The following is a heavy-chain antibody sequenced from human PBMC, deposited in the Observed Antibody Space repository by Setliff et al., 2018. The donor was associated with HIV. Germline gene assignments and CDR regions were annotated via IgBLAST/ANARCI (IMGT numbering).Heavy chain of an antibody. Sequence: ASVKVSCKASGYTFTSYAMHWVRQDPGQRLEWMGWINAGNGNTKYSQKFQGRVTITRDTSASTAYMELSSLRSEDTAVYYCARGVDYSSSSNDYWGQGTLVTVSS. J-gene: IGHJ4*02. CDR1: GYTFTSYA. CDR2: INAGNGNT. CDR3: ARGVDYSSSSNDY. V-gene: IGHV1-3*01. D-gene: IGHD6-6*01.